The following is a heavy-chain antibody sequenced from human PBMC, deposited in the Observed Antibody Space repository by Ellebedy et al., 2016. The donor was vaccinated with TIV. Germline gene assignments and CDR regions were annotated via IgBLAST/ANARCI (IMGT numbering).Heavy chain of an antibody. CDR1: GFNFNISA. V-gene: IGHV3-23*01. D-gene: IGHD3-22*01. Sequence: GESLKISXSTSGFNFNISAMSWVRQAPGKGLEWVSAITNSGSNVYYADSVKGRFTVSRDNSRSTVYLHMDSLRAEDTAIYYCARDPTTYSSSYFGSWFDLWGQGTLVTVSS. J-gene: IGHJ5*02. CDR2: ITNSGSNV. CDR3: ARDPTTYSSSYFGSWFDL.